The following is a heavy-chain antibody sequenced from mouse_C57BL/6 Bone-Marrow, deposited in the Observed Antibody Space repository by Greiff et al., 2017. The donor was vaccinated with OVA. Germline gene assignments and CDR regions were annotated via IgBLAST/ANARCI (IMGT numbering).Heavy chain of an antibody. CDR1: GYSITSGYY. D-gene: IGHD2-3*01. V-gene: IGHV3-6*01. CDR2: ISYDGSN. CDR3: ARFWVLGYYAMDY. J-gene: IGHJ4*01. Sequence: EVQRVESGPGLVKPSQSLSLTCSVTGYSITSGYYWNWIRQFPGNKLEWMGYISYDGSNNYNPSLKNRISITRDTSKNQFFLKLNSVTTEDTATYYGARFWVLGYYAMDYWGQGTSVTVSS.